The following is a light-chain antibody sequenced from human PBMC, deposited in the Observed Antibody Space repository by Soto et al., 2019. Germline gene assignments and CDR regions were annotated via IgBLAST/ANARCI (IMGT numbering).Light chain of an antibody. CDR1: SSAVGGYNY. J-gene: IGLJ1*01. Sequence: SALTKPRSVSGAPGQSVTIACTGTSSAVGGYNYVSWYQQHPGKAPKLMIYDVSKRPSGVPDRFSGSKSGNTASLTISGLQAEDEADYYCCSYAGLFGPGTKVTV. V-gene: IGLV2-11*01. CDR3: CSYAGL. CDR2: DVS.